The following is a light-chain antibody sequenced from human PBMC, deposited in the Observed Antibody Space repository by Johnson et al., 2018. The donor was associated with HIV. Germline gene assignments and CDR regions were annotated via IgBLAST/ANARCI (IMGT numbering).Light chain of an antibody. J-gene: IGLJ1*01. CDR2: ENN. V-gene: IGLV1-51*02. Sequence: QSLLTQPPSVSAAPGQKVTISCSGSSSNIGNNDVSWYQQLPGTAPKLLIYENNKRPSGIPDRFSGSKSGTSATLGITGLQTGDEADYYCGTWDSSLSAGGVFGTGTKVTVL. CDR3: GTWDSSLSAGGV. CDR1: SSNIGNND.